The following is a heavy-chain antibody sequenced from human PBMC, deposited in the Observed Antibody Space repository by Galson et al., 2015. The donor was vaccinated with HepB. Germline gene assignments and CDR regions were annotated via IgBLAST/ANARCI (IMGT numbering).Heavy chain of an antibody. CDR1: GGTFSSYA. CDR2: IIPIFGTA. CDR3: ARDSDYGDYVAFDI. J-gene: IGHJ3*02. V-gene: IGHV1-69*06. D-gene: IGHD4-17*01. Sequence: SVKVYCKASGGTFSSYAISWVRQAPGQGLEWMGGIIPIFGTANYAQKFQGRVTITADKSTSTAYMELCSLRSEDTAVYYCARDSDYGDYVAFDIWGQVTMVTVSS.